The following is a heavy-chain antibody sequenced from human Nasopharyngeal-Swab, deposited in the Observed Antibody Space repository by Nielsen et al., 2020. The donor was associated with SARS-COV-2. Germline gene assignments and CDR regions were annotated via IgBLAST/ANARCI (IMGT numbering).Heavy chain of an antibody. J-gene: IGHJ4*02. CDR2: ISSSSTYI. CDR1: GFIFSNYR. D-gene: IGHD3-22*01. Sequence: GGSLRLSCAASGFIFSNYRMIWVRQAPGKGLEWVSAISSSSTYIYYADSVKGRFTISRDNAENSLYLHMNSLRADDSAVYYCARRYYYDSSDYYPLDYWGQGTLVTVSS. CDR3: ARRYYYDSSDYYPLDY. V-gene: IGHV3-21*01.